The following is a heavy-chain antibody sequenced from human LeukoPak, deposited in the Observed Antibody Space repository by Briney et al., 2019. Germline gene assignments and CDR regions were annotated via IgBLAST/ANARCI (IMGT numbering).Heavy chain of an antibody. Sequence: SETLSLTCTVSGGSISGYYWNWLRQPPGKGLEWIGYVCYSGSTKYNPSFKSRVIISEDTSKNQFSLKLSSVTAADTAVYYCARDLGRGFFNGMDVWGQGTTVTVSS. CDR1: GGSISGYY. CDR3: ARDLGRGFFNGMDV. V-gene: IGHV4-59*01. CDR2: VCYSGST. D-gene: IGHD3-3*01. J-gene: IGHJ6*02.